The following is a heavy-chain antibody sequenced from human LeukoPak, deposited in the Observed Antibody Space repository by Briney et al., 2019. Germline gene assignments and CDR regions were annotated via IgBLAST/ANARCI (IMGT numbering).Heavy chain of an antibody. CDR2: ISGSGGST. CDR1: GFTFSSYA. V-gene: IGHV3-23*01. CDR3: AKKGDSSGYYFDY. Sequence: PGGSLRLSCAASGFTFSSYAMRWVRQAPGKGLEWVSAISGSGGSTYYADSVKGRFTISSDNSKNTLYLQMNSLRAEDTAVYYCAKKGDSSGYYFDYWGQGTLVTVSS. D-gene: IGHD3-22*01. J-gene: IGHJ4*02.